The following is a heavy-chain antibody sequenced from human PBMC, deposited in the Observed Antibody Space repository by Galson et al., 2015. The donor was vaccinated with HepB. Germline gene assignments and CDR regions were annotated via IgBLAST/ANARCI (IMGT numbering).Heavy chain of an antibody. CDR1: GFTFSSYG. CDR3: ARTSSGWYDLEAGYGMDV. D-gene: IGHD6-19*01. Sequence: SLRLSCAASGFTFSSYGMHWVRQAPGKGLEWVAVIWYDGSNKYYADSVKGRFTISRDNSKNTLYLQMNSLRAEDTAVYYCARTSSGWYDLEAGYGMDVWGQGTTVTVSS. CDR2: IWYDGSNK. J-gene: IGHJ6*02. V-gene: IGHV3-33*01.